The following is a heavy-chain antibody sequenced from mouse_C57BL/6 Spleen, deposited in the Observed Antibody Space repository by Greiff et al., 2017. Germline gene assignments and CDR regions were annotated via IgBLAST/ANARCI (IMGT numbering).Heavy chain of an antibody. V-gene: IGHV1-26*01. CDR2: INPNNGGT. D-gene: IGHD3-1*01. CDR1: GYTFTDYY. CDR3: ARSGLFFAY. J-gene: IGHJ3*01. Sequence: VQLQQSGPELVKPGASVKISCKASGYTFTDYYMNWVKQSHGKSLEWIGDINPNNGGTSYNQKFKGKATLTVAKSSSTAYMELRSLTSEDSAVYYCARSGLFFAYWGQGTLVTVSA.